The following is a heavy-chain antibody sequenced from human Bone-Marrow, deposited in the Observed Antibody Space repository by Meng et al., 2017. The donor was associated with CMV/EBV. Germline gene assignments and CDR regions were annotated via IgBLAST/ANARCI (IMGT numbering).Heavy chain of an antibody. Sequence: GESLKISCAASGFTFSSYGMHWVRQAPGKGLEWVAVIWYDGSNKYYADSVKGRFTISRDNSKNTLYLQMNSLRAEDTAVYYCAKPLGATPRNWFDPWGQGTLVTVSS. V-gene: IGHV3-30*02. CDR1: GFTFSSYG. D-gene: IGHD1-26*01. CDR3: AKPLGATPRNWFDP. J-gene: IGHJ5*02. CDR2: IWYDGSNK.